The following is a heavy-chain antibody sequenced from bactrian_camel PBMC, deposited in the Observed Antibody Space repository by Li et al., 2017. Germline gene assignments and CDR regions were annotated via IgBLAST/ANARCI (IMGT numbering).Heavy chain of an antibody. Sequence: VQLVESGGAWVQPGESLRLSCAASGLTFSNYYANWVRQAPGKGLEWVSAIHRGGSRTDYIDSVKGRFTASRDSAKNTLYLQMNSLKPEDTAMYYCAAEYGDYSGAYYFAGGQGTQVTVS. V-gene: IGHV3S40*01. D-gene: IGHD2*01. CDR2: IHRGGSRT. J-gene: IGHJ4*01. CDR1: GLTFSNYY. CDR3: AAEYGDYSGAYYFA.